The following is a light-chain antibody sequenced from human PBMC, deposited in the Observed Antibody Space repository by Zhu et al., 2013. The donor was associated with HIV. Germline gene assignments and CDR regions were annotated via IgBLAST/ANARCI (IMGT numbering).Light chain of an antibody. CDR2: DAS. CDR1: RDLKNN. CDR3: LQYNNWPRT. J-gene: IGKJ1*01. V-gene: IGKV3-15*01. Sequence: EIVMTQSPATLSVSPGDRVTLSCRAGRDLKNNVAWYQQTPGRAPRLLVHDASIRATGVPPRFIGSGSGTQFTLTISSLQSEDFAVYYCLQYNNWPRTFGLGTKVELK.